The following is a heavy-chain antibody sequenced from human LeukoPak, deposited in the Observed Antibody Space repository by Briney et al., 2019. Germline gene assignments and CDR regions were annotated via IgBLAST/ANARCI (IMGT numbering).Heavy chain of an antibody. V-gene: IGHV3-7*01. CDR3: VRGMDI. J-gene: IGHJ3*02. CDR1: GFTFRNYW. Sequence: GGSLRLSCAASGFTFRNYWMSWVRQAPGKGLEWVANIKQDGSSRYYVDSVEGRFSISRDNAKNSQYLQMNSLRPEDTAVYYCVRGMDIWGQGTMVTVSS. CDR2: IKQDGSSR.